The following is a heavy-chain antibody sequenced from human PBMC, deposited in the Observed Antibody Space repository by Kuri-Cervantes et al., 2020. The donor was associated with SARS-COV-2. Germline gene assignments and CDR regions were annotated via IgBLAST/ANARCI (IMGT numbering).Heavy chain of an antibody. Sequence: ASVKVSCKASGYSYIGYYVHWVRQAPGQGLEWMGWINPHRGGTNYAQKFQGRVTITADKSTSTAYMELSSLRSEDTAVYYCASGKARFWGQGTLVTVSS. V-gene: IGHV1-2*02. CDR3: ASGKARF. J-gene: IGHJ1*01. CDR2: INPHRGGT. D-gene: IGHD1-1*01. CDR1: GYSYIGYY.